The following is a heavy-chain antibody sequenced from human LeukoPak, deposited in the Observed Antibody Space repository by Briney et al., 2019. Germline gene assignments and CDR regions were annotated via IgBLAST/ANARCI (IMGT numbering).Heavy chain of an antibody. Sequence: GGSLRLSCAASGFTFSSYAMSWVRQAPGKGLEWVSAISGSGGSTYYADSVKGRFTISRDNSKNTLYLQMNGLRAEDTAVYYCAKDPTGIAAAAPDYWGQGTLVTVSS. V-gene: IGHV3-23*01. J-gene: IGHJ4*02. CDR3: AKDPTGIAAAAPDY. D-gene: IGHD6-13*01. CDR2: ISGSGGST. CDR1: GFTFSSYA.